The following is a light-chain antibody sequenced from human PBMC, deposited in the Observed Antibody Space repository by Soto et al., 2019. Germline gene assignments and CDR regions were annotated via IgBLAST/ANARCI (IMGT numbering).Light chain of an antibody. J-gene: IGKJ4*01. Sequence: EIVLTQSPATLSLSPGERATLSCRASQNVSSYLAWYQQKPGQAPMLLIYDASNRSIGIPARFSGSWSGTDFTLTISSLQPEDFAVYFCQQRSNWPRLTFGGGTKVEL. CDR2: DAS. CDR3: QQRSNWPRLT. CDR1: QNVSSY. V-gene: IGKV3-11*01.